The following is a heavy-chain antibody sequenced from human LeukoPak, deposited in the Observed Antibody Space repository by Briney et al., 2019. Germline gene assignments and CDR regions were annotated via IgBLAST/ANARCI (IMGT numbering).Heavy chain of an antibody. Sequence: ASVKVSCKASGGTFSSYAISWVRQAPGQGLEWMGRIIPILGIANYAQKFQGRVTITADKSTSTAYMELSSLRSEDTAVYYCAWTAYYYEYPFDYWGQGTLVTVSS. J-gene: IGHJ4*02. D-gene: IGHD3-22*01. CDR3: AWTAYYYEYPFDY. V-gene: IGHV1-69*04. CDR1: GGTFSSYA. CDR2: IIPILGIA.